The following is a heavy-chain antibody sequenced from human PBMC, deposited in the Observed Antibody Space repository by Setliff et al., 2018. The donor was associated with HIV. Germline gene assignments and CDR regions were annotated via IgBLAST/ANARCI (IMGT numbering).Heavy chain of an antibody. D-gene: IGHD1-1*01. V-gene: IGHV4-31*03. J-gene: IGHJ4*02. CDR3: ARGTTSITFDY. CDR2: ISYSGST. Sequence: SETLSLTCNVSGSSFSSGIYYWTWIRQQPGKGLEWIGYISYSGSTYYNPSLKSRLTMSIDTSKSHFSLNLNSVTAADTAVYYCARGTTSITFDYWSQGTLVTVSS. CDR1: GSSFSSGIYY.